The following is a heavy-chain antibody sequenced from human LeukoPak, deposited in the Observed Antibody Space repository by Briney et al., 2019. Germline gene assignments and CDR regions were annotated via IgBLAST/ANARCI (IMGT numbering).Heavy chain of an antibody. CDR1: AFIFSNYA. CDR2: ISSSGSTI. Sequence: GGSLRLSCAASAFIFSNYAMHWIRQAPGKGLEWVSYISSSGSTIYYADSVKGRFTISRDNAKNSLYLQMNSLRAEDTAVYYCASSSSRYMDVWGKGTTVTVSS. J-gene: IGHJ6*03. CDR3: ASSSSRYMDV. D-gene: IGHD6-6*01. V-gene: IGHV3-11*04.